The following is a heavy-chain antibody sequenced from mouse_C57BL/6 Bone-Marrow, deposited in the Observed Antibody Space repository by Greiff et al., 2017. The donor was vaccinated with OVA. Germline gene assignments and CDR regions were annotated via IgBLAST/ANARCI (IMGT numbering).Heavy chain of an antibody. D-gene: IGHD2-2*01. CDR3: ARGAIYYGSIFAY. CDR1: GFTFSSYA. CDR2: ISDGGSYT. Sequence: EVMLVESGGGLVKPGGSLKLSCAASGFTFSSYAMSWVRQTPEKRLEWVATISDGGSYTYYPDNVKGRFTISRDNAKNNLYLQMSHLKSEDTAMYYCARGAIYYGSIFAYWGQGTLVTVSA. J-gene: IGHJ3*01. V-gene: IGHV5-4*03.